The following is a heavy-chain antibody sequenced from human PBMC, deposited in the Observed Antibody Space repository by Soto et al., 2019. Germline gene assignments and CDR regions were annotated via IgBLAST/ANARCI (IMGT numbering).Heavy chain of an antibody. CDR1: GFTFSSYA. CDR3: ASLVGDYYGMDV. D-gene: IGHD3-10*01. J-gene: IGHJ6*02. CDR2: ISSSSSYI. V-gene: IGHV3-21*01. Sequence: EVQLLESGGGLVQPGGSLRLSCAASGFTFSSYAMSWVRQAPGKGLEWVSSISSSSSYIYYADSVKGRFTISRDNAKNSLYLQMNSLRAEDTAVYYCASLVGDYYGMDVWGQGTTVTVSS.